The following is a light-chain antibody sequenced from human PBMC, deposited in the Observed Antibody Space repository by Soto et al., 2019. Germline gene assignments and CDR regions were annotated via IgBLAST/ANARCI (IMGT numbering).Light chain of an antibody. CDR3: QSFDSSLSGWV. J-gene: IGLJ3*02. V-gene: IGLV1-40*01. Sequence: QSVLTQPPSVSGAPGQRVTVSCIGNSSNIGAGYYVQWYQQVPGTAPKLLIYGNTNRPSGVPDRFSGSKSGTSASLAITGLQADDEADYYCQSFDSSLSGWVFGGGTKLTVL. CDR1: SSNIGAGYY. CDR2: GNT.